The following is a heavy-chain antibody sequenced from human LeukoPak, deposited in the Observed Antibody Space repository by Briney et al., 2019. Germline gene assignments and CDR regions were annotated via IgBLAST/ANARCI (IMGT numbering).Heavy chain of an antibody. V-gene: IGHV1-2*02. Sequence: GASVKVSCKVTGYTFTGYNILWVREAPGQGLEWMGWINPNSGGTNYAQKFQGRVTMTRDTSTSTAYMQLSRLRSDDTAVYYCATNYYDSSGLYFDAFHTWGQGTMFSVSS. J-gene: IGHJ3*02. CDR3: ATNYYDSSGLYFDAFHT. CDR2: INPNSGGT. CDR1: GYTFTGYN. D-gene: IGHD3-22*01.